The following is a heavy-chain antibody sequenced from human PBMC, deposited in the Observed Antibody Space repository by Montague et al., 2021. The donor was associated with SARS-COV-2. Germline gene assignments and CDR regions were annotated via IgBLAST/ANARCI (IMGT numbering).Heavy chain of an antibody. J-gene: IGHJ4*02. V-gene: IGHV3-30*04. Sequence: SLRLSCAASGFTFSSYAMHWVRQAPGKGLEWVAVISYDGSNKYYADSVKGRFTISGDNSKNTLYLQMNSLRAEDTAVFYCARSSGYCGGDCNSGIDYWGQGTLVTVSS. CDR1: GFTFSSYA. CDR3: ARSSGYCGGDCNSGIDY. CDR2: ISYDGSNK. D-gene: IGHD2-21*02.